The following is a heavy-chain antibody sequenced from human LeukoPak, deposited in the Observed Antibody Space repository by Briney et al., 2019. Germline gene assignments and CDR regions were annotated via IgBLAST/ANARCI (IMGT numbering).Heavy chain of an antibody. V-gene: IGHV4-34*01. CDR1: GGSFRGYY. CDR3: ASRLYSSARNFDY. D-gene: IGHD6-19*01. J-gene: IGHJ4*02. Sequence: SETLSLTCAVYGGSFRGYYWSWIRQPPGKGLEWIGEINHSGSTNYDPSLKSRVTISVDKSKNQFSLKLSSVTAADTAVYYCASRLYSSARNFDYWGQGTLVTVSS. CDR2: INHSGST.